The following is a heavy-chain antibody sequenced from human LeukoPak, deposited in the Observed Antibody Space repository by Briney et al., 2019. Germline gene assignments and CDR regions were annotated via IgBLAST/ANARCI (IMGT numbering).Heavy chain of an antibody. CDR2: IYYSGST. Sequence: SQTLSLTCTVSGASLNSGDYFWSWIRQPPGKGLEWIGYIYYSGSTYYNPSLKSRITISVDMFKNQFSLKLNSVTAADTAVCYCALWGIAARRGLDFWGQGTLVTVSS. CDR1: GASLNSGDYF. J-gene: IGHJ4*02. D-gene: IGHD6-6*01. CDR3: ALWGIAARRGLDF. V-gene: IGHV4-30-4*01.